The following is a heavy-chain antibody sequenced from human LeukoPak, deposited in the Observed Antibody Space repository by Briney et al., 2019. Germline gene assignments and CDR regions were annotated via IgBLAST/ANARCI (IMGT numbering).Heavy chain of an antibody. J-gene: IGHJ1*01. CDR3: VRDVAYDFRNPYRYFQH. D-gene: IGHD3-3*01. V-gene: IGHV3-48*03. CDR1: GFTFSNYE. Sequence: GGSLRLSCAASGFTFSNYEMNWVRQAPGKGLEWVSNIGISGKTIYYADSVKGRFTISRDNAKNSLYLQMNSLRVEDTAVYYCVRDVAYDFRNPYRYFQHWGQGTLVTVSS. CDR2: IGISGKTI.